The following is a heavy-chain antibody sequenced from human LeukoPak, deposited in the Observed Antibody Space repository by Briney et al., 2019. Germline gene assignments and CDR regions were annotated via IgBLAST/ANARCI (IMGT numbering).Heavy chain of an antibody. Sequence: ASVKVSCKASVYTFTSYDITWVRQATGQGLEWMGWMNPNSGNTGYAQKFQGRVTITRNTSISTAYMELSSLRSEDTAVYYCARGRYYDFWSGYYPTYYFDYWGQGTLVSVSS. D-gene: IGHD3-3*01. J-gene: IGHJ4*02. CDR3: ARGRYYDFWSGYYPTYYFDY. CDR2: MNPNSGNT. V-gene: IGHV1-8*03. CDR1: VYTFTSYD.